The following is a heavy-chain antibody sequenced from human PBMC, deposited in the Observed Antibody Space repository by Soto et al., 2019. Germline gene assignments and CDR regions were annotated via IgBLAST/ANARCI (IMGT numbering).Heavy chain of an antibody. CDR3: ARSNLYYYDSSGTTRCAFDI. CDR1: GGSFSGYY. D-gene: IGHD3-22*01. J-gene: IGHJ3*02. CDR2: INHSGST. Sequence: SETLSLTCAVYGGSFSGYYWSWIRQPPGKGLEWIGEINHSGSTNYNPSLKSRVTISVDTSKNQFSLKLSSVTAADTAVYYCARSNLYYYDSSGTTRCAFDIWGQGTMVTVSS. V-gene: IGHV4-34*01.